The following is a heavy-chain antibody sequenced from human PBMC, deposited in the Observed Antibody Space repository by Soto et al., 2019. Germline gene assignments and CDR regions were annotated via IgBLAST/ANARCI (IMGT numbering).Heavy chain of an antibody. D-gene: IGHD3-9*01. Sequence: QVQLVESGGGVVQPGRSLRLSCAASGFTFSSYNMHWVRQAPGKGLEWVAVISYDGGTKYYADSVRGRFTISRDNSKNTLYLQMNSLRAEDTAVYYCAKFRGTGYPPTLDYWGQGTLVTVSS. CDR1: GFTFSSYN. CDR3: AKFRGTGYPPTLDY. V-gene: IGHV3-30*18. J-gene: IGHJ4*02. CDR2: ISYDGGTK.